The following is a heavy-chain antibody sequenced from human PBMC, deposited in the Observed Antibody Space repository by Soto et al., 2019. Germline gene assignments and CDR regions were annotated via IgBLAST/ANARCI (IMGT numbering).Heavy chain of an antibody. D-gene: IGHD3-10*01. CDR3: AKTSITMVRGVYYYYGMDV. CDR2: ISGSGGST. J-gene: IGHJ6*02. Sequence: PGGSLRLSCAASGFTFSSYAMSWVRQAPGKGLEWVSAISGSGGSTYYADPVKGRFTISRDNSKNTLYLQMNSLRAEDTAVYYCAKTSITMVRGVYYYYGMDVWGQGTTVTVSS. CDR1: GFTFSSYA. V-gene: IGHV3-23*01.